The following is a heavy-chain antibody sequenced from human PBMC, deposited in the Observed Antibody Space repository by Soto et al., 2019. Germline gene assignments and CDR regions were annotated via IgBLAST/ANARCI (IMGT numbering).Heavy chain of an antibody. CDR2: INPSGGST. V-gene: IGHV1-46*03. D-gene: IGHD3-10*01. CDR1: GYTFTSYY. Sequence: QVQLVQSGAEVKKPGASVKVSCKASGYTFTSYYMHWVRQAPGQGLEWMGIINPSGGSTSYAQKFRGRVTMTRETSTSTVYMELSSLRSEDTAVYYCARGSFTMVRGVSHFDYWGQGTLVTVSS. J-gene: IGHJ4*02. CDR3: ARGSFTMVRGVSHFDY.